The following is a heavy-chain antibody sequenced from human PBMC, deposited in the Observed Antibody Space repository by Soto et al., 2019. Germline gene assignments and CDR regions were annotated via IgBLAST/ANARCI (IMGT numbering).Heavy chain of an antibody. CDR3: ARGTERVAMPTGC. D-gene: IGHD2-2*01. V-gene: IGHV4-59*01. CDR2: IYYSGST. CDR1: SCFISTYD. Sequence: PSETLSLTCTCSSCFISTYDWSWIWHPLRKGLEWIGYIYYSGSTTYNPSLKSRVTISVDTSKNQFSLKLSSVTAADTAVYYCARGTERVAMPTGCWGEGTLVAVAS. J-gene: IGHJ4*02.